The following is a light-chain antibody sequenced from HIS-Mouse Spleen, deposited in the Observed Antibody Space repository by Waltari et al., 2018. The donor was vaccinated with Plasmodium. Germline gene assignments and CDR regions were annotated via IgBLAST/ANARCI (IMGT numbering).Light chain of an antibody. V-gene: IGLV3-10*01. CDR2: EDS. CDR1: ALPTKY. Sequence: SYELTQPPSASVSPGPTARITCSGAALPTKYALSYQQKSGQAPVLVIYEDSKRPPGIPERFSGSSSGTMATLTISGAQVEDEADYYCYSTDSSGNHRVFGGGTKLTV. CDR3: YSTDSSGNHRV. J-gene: IGLJ3*02.